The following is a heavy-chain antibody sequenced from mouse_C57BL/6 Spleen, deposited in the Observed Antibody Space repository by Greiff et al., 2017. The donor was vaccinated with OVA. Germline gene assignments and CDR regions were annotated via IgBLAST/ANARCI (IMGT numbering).Heavy chain of an antibody. Sequence: ESGPGLVKPSQSLSLTCSVTGYSITSGYYWNWIRQFPGNKLEWMGYISYDGSNNYNPSLKNRISITRDTSKNQFFLKLNSVTTEDTATYYCARDMTSGAMDYWGQGTSVTVSS. CDR1: GYSITSGYY. CDR3: ARDMTSGAMDY. J-gene: IGHJ4*01. V-gene: IGHV3-6*01. D-gene: IGHD2-3*01. CDR2: ISYDGSN.